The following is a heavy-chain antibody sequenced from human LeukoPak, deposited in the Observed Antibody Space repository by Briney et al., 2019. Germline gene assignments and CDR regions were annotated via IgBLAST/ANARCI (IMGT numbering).Heavy chain of an antibody. CDR1: GYTFTSYG. V-gene: IGHV1-18*01. CDR2: ISAYNGNT. Sequence: ASVKVSCKASGYTFTSYGISWVRQAPGQGLELMGWISAYNGNTNYAQKLQGRVTMTTDTSTSTAYMELRSLRSDDTAVYYCAREPSPIYCYDVLYYCFDYWGQGTLVTVSS. D-gene: IGHD3-3*01. CDR3: AREPSPIYCYDVLYYCFDY. J-gene: IGHJ4*02.